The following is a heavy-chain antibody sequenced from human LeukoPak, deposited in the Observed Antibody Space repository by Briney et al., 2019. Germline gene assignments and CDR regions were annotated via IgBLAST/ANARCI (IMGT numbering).Heavy chain of an antibody. CDR3: AKSLYYYDSTFDF. Sequence: GGSLRLSCTASRFTFSTYAMSWVRQAPGKGLEWVSTISGSGDSTYYADSMKGRFTISRDNSRNTLYLEVNSLRAEDTAIYYCAKSLYYYDSTFDFWGQGTLVTVSS. CDR2: ISGSGDST. V-gene: IGHV3-23*01. D-gene: IGHD3-22*01. CDR1: RFTFSTYA. J-gene: IGHJ5*01.